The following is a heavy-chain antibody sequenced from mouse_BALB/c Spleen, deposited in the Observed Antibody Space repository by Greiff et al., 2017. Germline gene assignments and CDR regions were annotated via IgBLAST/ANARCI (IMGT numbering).Heavy chain of an antibody. J-gene: IGHJ2*01. CDR3: ARGDDGYSYLDY. V-gene: IGHV1-39*01. Sequence: EVQLQQSGPELEKPGASVTISCKASGYSFTGYNVNWVKQSNGKSLEWIGNIDPYYGGTSYNQKFKGKATLTVDKSSSTDYMQLKSLTSEDSAVYYCARGDDGYSYLDYWGQGTTLTVSS. CDR1: GYSFTGYN. CDR2: IDPYYGGT. D-gene: IGHD2-3*01.